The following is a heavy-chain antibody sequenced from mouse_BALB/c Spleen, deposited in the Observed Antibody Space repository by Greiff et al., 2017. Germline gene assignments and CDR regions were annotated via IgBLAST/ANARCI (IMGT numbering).Heavy chain of an antibody. CDR1: GFTFSSYA. D-gene: IGHD1-1*01. J-gene: IGHJ4*01. Sequence: EVNLVESGGGLVKPGGSLKLSCAASGFTFSSYAMSWVRQSPEKRLEWVAEISSGGSYTYYPDTVTGRFTISRDNAKSTVYLEISSLRSEDTAMYYCARVGRYRDPDDMDYWGQGTSVTVSS. CDR2: ISSGGSYT. CDR3: ARVGRYRDPDDMDY. V-gene: IGHV5-9-4*01.